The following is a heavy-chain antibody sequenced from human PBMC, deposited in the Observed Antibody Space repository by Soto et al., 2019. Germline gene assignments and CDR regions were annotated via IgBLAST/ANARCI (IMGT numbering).Heavy chain of an antibody. CDR1: GGPSNSPDYY. CDR3: ARQVVRPRFDGEFDP. J-gene: IGHJ5*02. V-gene: IGHV4-39*01. Sequence: SETLSLTCNVSGGPSNSPDYYWTWIRQSPGKGLEWIGNFFYSGSTYYNPSLKSRITISVDTSKNQFSLKLSSVTAADTAVYYCARQVVRPRFDGEFDPWGQGTLVTVSS. CDR2: FFYSGST. D-gene: IGHD3-10*01.